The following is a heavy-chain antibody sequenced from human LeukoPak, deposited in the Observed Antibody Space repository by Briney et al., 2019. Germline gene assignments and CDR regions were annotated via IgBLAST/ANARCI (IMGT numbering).Heavy chain of an antibody. CDR1: GGSISSYY. Sequence: SEALSLTCTVSGGSISSYYWSWIRQPPGKGLEWIGYIYTSGSTNYNPSLKSRVPISVDTSKNQFSLKLSSVTAADTAVYYCARQDYGDGGWFDPWGQGTLVTVSS. CDR2: IYTSGST. D-gene: IGHD4-17*01. V-gene: IGHV4-4*09. CDR3: ARQDYGDGGWFDP. J-gene: IGHJ5*02.